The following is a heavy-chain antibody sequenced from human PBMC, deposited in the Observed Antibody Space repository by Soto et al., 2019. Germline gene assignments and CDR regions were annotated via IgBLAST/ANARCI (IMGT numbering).Heavy chain of an antibody. Sequence: GGSLRLSCAASGFTFSSYAMHWVRQAPGKGLEWVAVISYDGSNKYYADSVKGRFTISRDNSKNTLYLQMNSLRAEDTAVYYCARDQGCSGGSCYSFDYYYYGMDVWGQGTTVTVSS. CDR1: GFTFSSYA. J-gene: IGHJ6*02. V-gene: IGHV3-30-3*01. CDR2: ISYDGSNK. CDR3: ARDQGCSGGSCYSFDYYYYGMDV. D-gene: IGHD2-15*01.